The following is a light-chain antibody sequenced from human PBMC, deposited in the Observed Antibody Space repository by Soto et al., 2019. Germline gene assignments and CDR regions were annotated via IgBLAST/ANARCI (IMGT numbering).Light chain of an antibody. CDR1: QSLSYNY. Sequence: EIVLTQSPGTLSLSPGERATLSCTASQSLSYNYVAWYQQKPGQAPRLLIFGASNRATGIPDRFSGSGFGTDFTLTSSSLEPDDFAVYYCQQYFTSPRTFGPGTKVEIK. CDR2: GAS. J-gene: IGKJ1*01. CDR3: QQYFTSPRT. V-gene: IGKV3-20*01.